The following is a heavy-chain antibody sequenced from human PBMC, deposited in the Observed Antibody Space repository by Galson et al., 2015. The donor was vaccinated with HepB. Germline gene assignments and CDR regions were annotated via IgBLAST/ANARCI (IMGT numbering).Heavy chain of an antibody. V-gene: IGHV2-5*08. CDR1: GFSLSTSGMC. CDR2: IYWNDDK. J-gene: IGHJ4*02. Sequence: PALVKPTQTLTLTCTFSGFSLSTSGMCVSWIRQPPGKALEWLALIYWNDDKRYSPSLKSRLTITKDTSKNQVVLTMTNMDPVDTATYYCAHYDFDWLLGHYFDYWGQGTLVTVSS. D-gene: IGHD3-9*01. CDR3: AHYDFDWLLGHYFDY.